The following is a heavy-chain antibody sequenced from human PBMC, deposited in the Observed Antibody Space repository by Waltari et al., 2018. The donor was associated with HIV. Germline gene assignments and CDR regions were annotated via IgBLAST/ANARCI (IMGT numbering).Heavy chain of an antibody. CDR2: ISGSGGST. CDR3: AKFRGSGSDY. J-gene: IGHJ4*02. CDR1: GFTFEGYA. Sequence: EVQLLESGGGLVQPGGSLRLSCAASGFTFEGYAMTWVRLAPGKGLEWVSGISGSGGSTFYADSVKGRFAISRDNSKNTLYLQMNNLRAEDTAVYYCAKFRGSGSDYWGQGAQVTVSS. V-gene: IGHV3-23*01. D-gene: IGHD3-10*01.